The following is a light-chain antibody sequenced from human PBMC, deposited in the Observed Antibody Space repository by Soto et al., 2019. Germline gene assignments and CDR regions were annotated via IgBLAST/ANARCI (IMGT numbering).Light chain of an antibody. Sequence: DTVLTQSPATLSLSPGETASLSCRASQSDGGRLAWYQLSPGQAPRLLIFDASHRATGIPFRFSGSGTWTKFTLTISSLDPEDCAVYYSQQLCNWPPFAFGPGTKVEI. V-gene: IGKV3-11*01. CDR1: QSDGGR. J-gene: IGKJ3*01. CDR2: DAS. CDR3: QQLCNWPPFA.